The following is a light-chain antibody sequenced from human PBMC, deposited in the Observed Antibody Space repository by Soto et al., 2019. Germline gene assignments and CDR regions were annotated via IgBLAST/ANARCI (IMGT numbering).Light chain of an antibody. J-gene: IGKJ2*01. CDR3: QQYNSWPYT. Sequence: EIVMTQSPATLSVSPGEGATLSCRASQSTSSNLAWYQQKPGQALRLLIYGASTRATDIPVRFSGSGSRTEFILTISRLQSENFASYFCQQYNSWPYTFGQGTNLEIK. CDR2: GAS. CDR1: QSTSSN. V-gene: IGKV3-15*01.